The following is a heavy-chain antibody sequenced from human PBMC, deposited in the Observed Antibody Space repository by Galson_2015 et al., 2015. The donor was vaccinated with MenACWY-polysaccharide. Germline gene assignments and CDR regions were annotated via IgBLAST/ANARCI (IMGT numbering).Heavy chain of an antibody. Sequence: SLRLSCAGSGFTFNNYSVNWVRQGPGKGLEWVSFISSLSSYKYYADSVKGRFTISRDNAKNSLYLPMNSLRVEDTAVHYCARDLMGTKLFGVAAFDFWGQGILVTVSS. CDR1: GFTFNNYS. D-gene: IGHD3-3*01. J-gene: IGHJ4*02. V-gene: IGHV3-21*01. CDR3: ARDLMGTKLFGVAAFDF. CDR2: ISSLSSYK.